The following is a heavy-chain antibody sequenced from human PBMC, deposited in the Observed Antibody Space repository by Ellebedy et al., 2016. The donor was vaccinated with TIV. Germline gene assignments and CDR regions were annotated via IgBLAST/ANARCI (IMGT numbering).Heavy chain of an antibody. V-gene: IGHV1-2*02. CDR3: ARERWVVVANTQNFYYGMDV. D-gene: IGHD1-26*01. CDR2: INTNSGAS. Sequence: AASVKVSCKASGYTFSGYYMHWVRQAPGQGLEWMGWINTNSGASNYAQKFQGRVTMTRDTSISTAYLELSGLRSDDTAVYYCARERWVVVANTQNFYYGMDVWGQGTTVTVSS. CDR1: GYTFSGYY. J-gene: IGHJ6*02.